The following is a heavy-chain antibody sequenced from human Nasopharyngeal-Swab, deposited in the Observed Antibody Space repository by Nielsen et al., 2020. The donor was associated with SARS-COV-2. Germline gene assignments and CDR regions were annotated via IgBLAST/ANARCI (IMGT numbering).Heavy chain of an antibody. D-gene: IGHD5-12*01. V-gene: IGHV5-51*01. CDR2: IYPGDSDT. J-gene: IGHJ3*02. CDR1: GFTFSSYW. Sequence: GGSLRLSCAASGFTFSSYWMSWVRQMPGKGLEWMGIIYPGDSDTRYSPSFQGQVTISADKSISTAYLQWSSLKASDTAMYYCASSDIVATFDAFDIWGQGTMVTVSS. CDR3: ASSDIVATFDAFDI.